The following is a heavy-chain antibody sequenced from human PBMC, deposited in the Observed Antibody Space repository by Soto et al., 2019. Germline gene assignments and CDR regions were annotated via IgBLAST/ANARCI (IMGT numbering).Heavy chain of an antibody. CDR1: GGTFSSYA. V-gene: IGHV1-69*06. J-gene: IGHJ3*02. CDR3: ARDPPLGDDSSGYYDAFDI. D-gene: IGHD3-22*01. Sequence: QVQLVQSGAEVKKPGSSVKVSCKASGGTFSSYAISWVRQAPGQGLEWMGGIIPIFGTANYAQKFQGRVTITADKSTSTAYMELSSLRSEDTAVYYCARDPPLGDDSSGYYDAFDIWGQGTMVTVSS. CDR2: IIPIFGTA.